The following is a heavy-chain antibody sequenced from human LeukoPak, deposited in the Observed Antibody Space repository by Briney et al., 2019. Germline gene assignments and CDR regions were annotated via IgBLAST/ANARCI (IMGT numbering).Heavy chain of an antibody. Sequence: GSLRLSCAASGFPLSSYAMSWVRQGPGKGLEWVSYISSSGSTIYYADSVKGRFTISRDNAKNSLYLQMNSLRAEDTAVYYCAELGITMIGGVWGKGTTVTISS. J-gene: IGHJ6*04. D-gene: IGHD3-10*02. CDR2: ISSSGSTI. CDR1: GFPLSSYA. V-gene: IGHV3-48*04. CDR3: AELGITMIGGV.